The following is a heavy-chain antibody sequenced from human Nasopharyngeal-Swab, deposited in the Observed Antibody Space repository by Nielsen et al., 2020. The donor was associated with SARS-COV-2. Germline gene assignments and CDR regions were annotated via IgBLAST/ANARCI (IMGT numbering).Heavy chain of an antibody. Sequence: SLKISCAASGFTFDDYAMHWVRQAPGKGLEWVSGISWNSGSIGYADSVKGRFTISRDNAKNSLYLQMNNLRAEDTAVYYCSSVGWYYYYYGMDVWGQGTTVTVSS. CDR1: GFTFDDYA. D-gene: IGHD6-19*01. CDR2: ISWNSGSI. J-gene: IGHJ6*02. V-gene: IGHV3-9*01. CDR3: SSVGWYYYYYGMDV.